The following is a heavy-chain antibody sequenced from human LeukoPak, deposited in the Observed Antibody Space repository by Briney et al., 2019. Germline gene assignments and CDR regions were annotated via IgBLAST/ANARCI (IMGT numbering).Heavy chain of an antibody. D-gene: IGHD1-26*01. CDR3: AKMKGHPLPKYYMDV. CDR2: ISGSGDNT. J-gene: IGHJ6*01. Sequence: QPGGSLRLSCAASGFTFSGFAMRWVRRTPGKGLEWVSGISGSGDNTLYAESVKGRFTISRDNSKNTLYLEMNSLRAEDTAIYYCAKMKGHPLPKYYMDVWGQGTTVTVSS. CDR1: GFTFSGFA. V-gene: IGHV3-23*01.